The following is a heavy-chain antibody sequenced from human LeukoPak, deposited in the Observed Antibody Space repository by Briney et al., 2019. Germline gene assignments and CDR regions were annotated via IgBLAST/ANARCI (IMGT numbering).Heavy chain of an antibody. D-gene: IGHD3-22*01. J-gene: IGHJ4*02. CDR1: GFTFSSYA. Sequence: GGSLRLSCAASGFTFSSYAMSWVRQAPGKGLEWVSAISGSGGSTYYADSVKGRFTISRDNSKNTLYLQMNSLRAEDTAVYYCAKQGRYYDSSGYPSRYWGQGTLVTVSS. V-gene: IGHV3-23*01. CDR2: ISGSGGST. CDR3: AKQGRYYDSSGYPSRY.